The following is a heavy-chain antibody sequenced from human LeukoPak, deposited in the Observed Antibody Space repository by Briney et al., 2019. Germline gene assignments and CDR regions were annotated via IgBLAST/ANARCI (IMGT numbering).Heavy chain of an antibody. D-gene: IGHD2-15*01. V-gene: IGHV3-73*01. CDR1: GFTFSGSA. J-gene: IGHJ4*02. CDR2: IRSKANSHAT. CDR3: TRLMEVASGYCSGGTCFLDY. Sequence: GESLKISCAASGFTFSGSAMHWVRQAPGKGLEWVGRIRSKANSHATAYAASVRGRFTISRDDSKNTTYVQMNSLNTEDTAVYYCTRLMEVASGYCSGGTCFLDYWGQGTLVTVSS.